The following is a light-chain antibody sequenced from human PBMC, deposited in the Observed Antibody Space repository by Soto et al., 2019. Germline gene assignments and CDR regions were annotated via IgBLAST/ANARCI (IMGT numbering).Light chain of an antibody. J-gene: IGKJ1*01. CDR2: GAS. CDR3: QHSNNWPRT. V-gene: IGKV3-15*01. Sequence: EIVMTQSPATLSVSPGERATLSCRASQSVSSNLAWYQQKPGQAPRLLIYGASTRATGIPARFSCSGSATDFTLTSRSLRSEDLSVYYCQHSNNWPRTFGQGTKVEIK. CDR1: QSVSSN.